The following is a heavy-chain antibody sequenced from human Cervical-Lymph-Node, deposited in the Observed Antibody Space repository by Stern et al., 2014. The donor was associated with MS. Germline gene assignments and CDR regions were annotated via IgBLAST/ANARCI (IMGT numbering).Heavy chain of an antibody. CDR2: LDPEDGET. J-gene: IGHJ4*02. Sequence: VQLVESGAEVKKPGASVKVSCKVSGSTVTEFFMHWVRQAPGKGLEWMGGLDPEDGETIYAQKSQGRVTMTEDTSTDTAYMELHSLTSDDTAVYYCATDYDYWGQGTLVTVSS. CDR3: ATDYDY. CDR1: GSTVTEFF. V-gene: IGHV1-24*01.